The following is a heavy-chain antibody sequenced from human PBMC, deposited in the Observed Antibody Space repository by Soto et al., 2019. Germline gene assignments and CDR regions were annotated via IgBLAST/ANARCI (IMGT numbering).Heavy chain of an antibody. CDR3: ARVPDY. J-gene: IGHJ4*02. V-gene: IGHV4-39*07. D-gene: IGHD2-2*01. CDR2: FYYSENT. Sequence: PSETLSLTCSVSGGSISSKSYSWGWIRQPPGKGLEWIWTFYYSENTYYNPSLKSRVTISVDRSKNQFSLKLSSVTAADTAVYYCARVPDYWGQGILVTVSS. CDR1: GGSISSKSYS.